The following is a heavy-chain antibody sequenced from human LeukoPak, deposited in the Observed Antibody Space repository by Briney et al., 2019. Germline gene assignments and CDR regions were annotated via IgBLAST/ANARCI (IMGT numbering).Heavy chain of an antibody. V-gene: IGHV1-24*01. CDR3: ATGGSWLDY. D-gene: IGHD6-13*01. J-gene: IGHJ4*02. CDR1: GYTLSELS. Sequence: ASVNVSCKVSGYTLSELSMHWVRQAAGKGVEGLGGFDPEDGETIYAQKFQGRVTMTEDTTTDTAYMELSSLRSEDTAVYYCATGGSWLDYWGQGTLVTVSS. CDR2: FDPEDGET.